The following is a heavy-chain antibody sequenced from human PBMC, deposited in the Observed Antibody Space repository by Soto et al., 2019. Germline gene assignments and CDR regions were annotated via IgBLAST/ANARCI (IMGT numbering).Heavy chain of an antibody. V-gene: IGHV3-33*01. CDR1: GFTFSDYG. D-gene: IGHD6-13*01. J-gene: IGHJ4*02. CDR3: ARDPGGSSSSPGDY. CDR2: IWYDGSNK. Sequence: QVQLVESGGGVVQPGRSLRLSCAASGFTFSDYGMHWVRQALGKGLEWVAVIWYDGSNKNYADSVKGRFIISRDNSKNTLYLQMNSLRAEDTAVYYCARDPGGSSSSPGDYWGQGTLVTVSS.